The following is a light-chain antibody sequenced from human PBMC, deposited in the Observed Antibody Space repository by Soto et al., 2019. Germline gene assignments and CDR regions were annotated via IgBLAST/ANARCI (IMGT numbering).Light chain of an antibody. CDR3: QQYDNSRQT. CDR2: GAS. Sequence: EIVLTQSPGTLSLSPGERATLSCRASQSVTSSYLAWYQQKPGQAPRLLIYGASSRATGIPDRFTGSGSGTDFTLTITRLEPEDFAVYYCQQYDNSRQTFGQGTKVDIK. V-gene: IGKV3-20*01. J-gene: IGKJ1*01. CDR1: QSVTSSY.